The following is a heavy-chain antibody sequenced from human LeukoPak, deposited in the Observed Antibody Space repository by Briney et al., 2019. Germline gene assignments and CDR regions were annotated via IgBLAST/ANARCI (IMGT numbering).Heavy chain of an antibody. CDR2: INHSGST. V-gene: IGHV4-34*01. CDR3: ARGLSAIVY. J-gene: IGHJ4*02. CDR1: GGSISGYY. Sequence: SETLSLPCTVSGGSISGYYWSWIRQPPGKGLEWIGEINHSGSTNYNPSLKSRVTISVDTSKNQFSLKLSSVTAADTAVYYCARGLSAIVYWGQGTLVTVSS. D-gene: IGHD2-15*01.